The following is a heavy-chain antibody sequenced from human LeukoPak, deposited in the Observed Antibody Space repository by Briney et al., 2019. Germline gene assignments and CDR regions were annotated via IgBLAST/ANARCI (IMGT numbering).Heavy chain of an antibody. CDR3: ARESQWSRAFDY. Sequence: SVKVSCKASGGTFSSYAISWVRPAPGQGLEWMGGIIPIFGTANYAQKFQGRVTITADESTSTAYMELSSLRSEDTAVYYCARESQWSRAFDYWGQGTLVTVSS. D-gene: IGHD2-8*01. CDR1: GGTFSSYA. CDR2: IIPIFGTA. V-gene: IGHV1-69*13. J-gene: IGHJ4*02.